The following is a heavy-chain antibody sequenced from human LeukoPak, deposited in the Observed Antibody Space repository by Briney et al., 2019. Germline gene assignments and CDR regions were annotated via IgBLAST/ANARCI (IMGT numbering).Heavy chain of an antibody. D-gene: IGHD3-10*01. CDR1: GYSFTSYW. Sequence: GESLKISCKGSGYSFTSYWIGWVRQMPGKGLEWMGRIDPSDSYTNYSPSFQGHVTISADKSISTAYLQWSSLKASDTAMYYCARQFVYYGSGSYYYYFDYWGQGTLVTVSS. CDR3: ARQFVYYGSGSYYYYFDY. CDR2: IDPSDSYT. V-gene: IGHV5-10-1*01. J-gene: IGHJ4*02.